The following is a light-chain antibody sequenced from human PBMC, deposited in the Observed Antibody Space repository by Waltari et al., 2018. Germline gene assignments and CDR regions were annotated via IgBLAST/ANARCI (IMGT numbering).Light chain of an antibody. CDR1: PSVLYNSNNKNY. Sequence: DIVMTQSPDSLAVSLGERATINCKSSPSVLYNSNNKNYLAWDQQRPGQPPKLLIYWASTRESGVPDRFSGSGSGTDFTLTITSLQAEDVAVYYCQQYLSRPDTFGQGTKLEIK. V-gene: IGKV4-1*01. CDR2: WAS. CDR3: QQYLSRPDT. J-gene: IGKJ2*01.